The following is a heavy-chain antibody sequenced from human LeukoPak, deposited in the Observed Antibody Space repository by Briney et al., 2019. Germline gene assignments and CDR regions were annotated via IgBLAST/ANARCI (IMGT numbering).Heavy chain of an antibody. CDR3: VKGVGVNKGYYFDH. CDR2: ISWNSRTI. Sequence: GRSLRLSCAASGFTFEDYAMHWVRQAPGKGLEWVSTISWNSRTIGYADSVKGRFTISRDNAKNSLYLQMNSLTVEDRALYYCVKGVGVNKGYYFDHWGKGSLVTVSS. CDR1: GFTFEDYA. D-gene: IGHD1-26*01. V-gene: IGHV3-9*01. J-gene: IGHJ4*02.